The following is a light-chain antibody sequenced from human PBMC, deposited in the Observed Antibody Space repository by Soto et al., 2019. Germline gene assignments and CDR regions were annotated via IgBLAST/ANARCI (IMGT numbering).Light chain of an antibody. V-gene: IGKV2-30*01. Sequence: AVMTQSPLSLPVTLGQSASIACESSQSLMYRDGNTYLNWFHQRPGQSPRRLIYKVYNRDSGVPHRFSGSGSGTDFTLEIRGVEAEDVVVYYCMQATHWPYTFGQVTKLEIK. J-gene: IGKJ2*01. CDR1: QSLMYRDGNTY. CDR2: KVY. CDR3: MQATHWPYT.